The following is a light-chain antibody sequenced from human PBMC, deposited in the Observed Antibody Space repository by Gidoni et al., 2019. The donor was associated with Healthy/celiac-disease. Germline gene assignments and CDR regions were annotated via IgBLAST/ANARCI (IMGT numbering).Light chain of an antibody. J-gene: IGKJ2*01. Sequence: EIVLKQSPGTLSLSPGARATLSCRASQSVSSSYLAWYQQKPGQAPRLLIYGASSRATGIPDRFSGSGSGTDFTLTISRLEPEDFAVYYCQQYGSSPYTFGQGTKLEIK. CDR2: GAS. CDR1: QSVSSSY. CDR3: QQYGSSPYT. V-gene: IGKV3-20*01.